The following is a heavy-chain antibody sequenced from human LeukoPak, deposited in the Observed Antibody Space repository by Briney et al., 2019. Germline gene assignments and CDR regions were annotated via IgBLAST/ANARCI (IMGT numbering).Heavy chain of an antibody. CDR2: IWYDGTNK. Sequence: PGGSLRLSCVASGFSFSNYGMHWVRQAPGKGLEWVALIWYDGTNKYYADSVKGRFTVSRDNSKNTLFLQMNRLRVEDTAVYYCASSYHDILNGPTELNYWGQGTLVTVSS. D-gene: IGHD3-9*01. J-gene: IGHJ4*01. CDR3: ASSYHDILNGPTELNY. CDR1: GFSFSNYG. V-gene: IGHV3-33*01.